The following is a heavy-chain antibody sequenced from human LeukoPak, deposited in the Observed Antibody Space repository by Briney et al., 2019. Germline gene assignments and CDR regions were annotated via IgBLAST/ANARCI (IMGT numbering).Heavy chain of an antibody. J-gene: IGHJ4*02. CDR1: GFTFSGSA. CDR2: IGGSGGST. CDR3: AKEGYYDTSGYYSQYFDF. Sequence: GGSLRLSCAASGFTFSGSAMHWVRQVPGKGLEWVSAIGGSGGSTYYADSVKGRFTISRDNSKNTLYLQMNSLRAEDTAVYYCAKEGYYDTSGYYSQYFDFWGQGTLVTVSS. D-gene: IGHD3-22*01. V-gene: IGHV3-23*01.